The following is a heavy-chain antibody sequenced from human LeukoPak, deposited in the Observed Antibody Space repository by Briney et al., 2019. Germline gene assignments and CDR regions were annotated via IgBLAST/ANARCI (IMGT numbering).Heavy chain of an antibody. CDR2: ISGSGGRT. D-gene: IGHD5/OR15-5a*01. V-gene: IGHV3-23*01. CDR1: GFTLTSYA. CDR3: AKDQGHSVYHFDY. Sequence: RRSLRLSSAASGFTLTSYAMSRDRQAPGKGMGWDSAISGSGGRTYYADSVKGRFTISRDNSKNTLYLQMNSLRADDTAVYYCAKDQGHSVYHFDYWGQGTLVTVSS. J-gene: IGHJ4*02.